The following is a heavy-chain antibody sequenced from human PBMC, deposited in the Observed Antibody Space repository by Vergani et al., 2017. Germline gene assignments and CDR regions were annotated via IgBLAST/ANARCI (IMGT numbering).Heavy chain of an antibody. J-gene: IGHJ6*02. CDR3: ATLPRSTHYYYGMDV. V-gene: IGHV1-18*01. CDR1: GYTFTSYG. Sequence: VQLVQSGAEVKKPGASVKVSCTASGYTFTSYGISWVRQAPGQGLKWMGWISAYNGNTNYAQKLQGRVTMTTDTSTSTDYMELRSLRSDDTAVYYCATLPRSTHYYYGMDVWGQGTTVTVSS. CDR2: ISAYNGNT. D-gene: IGHD2-2*01.